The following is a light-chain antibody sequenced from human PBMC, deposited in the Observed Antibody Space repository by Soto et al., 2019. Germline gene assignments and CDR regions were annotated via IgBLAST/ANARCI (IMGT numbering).Light chain of an antibody. CDR1: SSDIGSYNL. CDR2: EGS. V-gene: IGLV2-23*01. CDR3: CSHAGSSSWV. Sequence: QSALTQPASVSGSPGQSITISCTGTSSDIGSYNLVSWYQQHPGKAPKFMIYEGSKRPSGVSNRFSGSKSGNTASLTISGLQAEDEADYYCCSHAGSSSWVFGGGTKVTVL. J-gene: IGLJ3*02.